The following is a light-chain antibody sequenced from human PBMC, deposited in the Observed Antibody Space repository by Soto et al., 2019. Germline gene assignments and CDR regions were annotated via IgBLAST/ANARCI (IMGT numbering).Light chain of an antibody. CDR3: QQRVNLPIT. CDR1: QSISSY. V-gene: IGKV3-11*01. J-gene: IGKJ5*01. CDR2: DAS. Sequence: PGERATLSCRASQSISSYLDWYQQKRGQAPRLLIYDASKMATGIPARFSGSGSGTDFTLTISSLEPEDFAVYYCQQRVNLPITFGQGTRLEIK.